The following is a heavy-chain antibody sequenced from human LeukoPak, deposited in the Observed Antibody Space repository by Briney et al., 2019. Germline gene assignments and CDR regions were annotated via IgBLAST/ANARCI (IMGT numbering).Heavy chain of an antibody. CDR3: AREGGGAAAGAFDY. CDR2: IYYSGST. V-gene: IGHV4-30-4*01. CDR1: GGSISSGDYY. D-gene: IGHD6-13*01. Sequence: SETLSLTRTVSGGSISSGDYYWSWIRQPPGKGLEWIGYIYYSGSTYYNPSLKSRVTISVDTSKNQFSLKLSSVTAADTAVYYCAREGGGAAAGAFDYWGQGTLVTVSS. J-gene: IGHJ4*02.